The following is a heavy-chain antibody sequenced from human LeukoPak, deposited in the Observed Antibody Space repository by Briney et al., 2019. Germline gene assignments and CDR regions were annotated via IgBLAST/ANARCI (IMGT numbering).Heavy chain of an antibody. D-gene: IGHD4-17*01. CDR2: INPNSGGT. Sequence: ASVKVSCKASGYTFTGYYMHWVRQAPGQGLEWMGWINPNSGGTSYAQKFQGRVTMTRDTSISTAYMELSRLRSDDTAVYYCARDRDYGDYVGHFDYWGQGTLVTVSS. CDR3: ARDRDYGDYVGHFDY. V-gene: IGHV1-2*02. CDR1: GYTFTGYY. J-gene: IGHJ4*02.